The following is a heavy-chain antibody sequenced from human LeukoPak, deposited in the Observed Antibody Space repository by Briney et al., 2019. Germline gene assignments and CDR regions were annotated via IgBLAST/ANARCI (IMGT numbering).Heavy chain of an antibody. CDR3: ARTNYYYYYGMDV. Sequence: GGSLRLSCAASGFTFSSYWMHWVRQAPGKGLVWVSRINSDGSSTSYADSVKGRFTISRDNAKNTLYLQMNSLRAEDSAVYYCARTNYYYYYGMDVWGKGPTVTVSS. CDR1: GFTFSSYW. V-gene: IGHV3-74*01. CDR2: INSDGSST. J-gene: IGHJ6*04.